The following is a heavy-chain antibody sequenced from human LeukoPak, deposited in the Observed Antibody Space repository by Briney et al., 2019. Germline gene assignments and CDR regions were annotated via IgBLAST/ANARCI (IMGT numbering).Heavy chain of an antibody. CDR2: INAGNGNT. V-gene: IGHV1-3*01. D-gene: IGHD6-13*01. CDR1: EYTFTSYA. Sequence: ASVKVSCKASEYTFTSYAMHWVRQAPGQRLEWMGWINAGNGNTKYSQKFQGRVTITRDTSASTAYMELSSLRSEDTAVYYCARVIPAAAGYYFDYWGQGTLVTVSS. J-gene: IGHJ4*02. CDR3: ARVIPAAAGYYFDY.